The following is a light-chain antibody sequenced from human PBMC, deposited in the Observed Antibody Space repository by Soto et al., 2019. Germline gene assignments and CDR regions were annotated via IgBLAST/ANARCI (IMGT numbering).Light chain of an antibody. J-gene: IGLJ3*02. CDR3: SSYTTTPTPV. CDR2: EVN. V-gene: IGLV2-14*01. Sequence: QSALTQPASVSGSPGQSITISCTGTSSDIGGYNYVSWYQQHPGKAPKLIIYEVNNRPSGVSNRFSASKSGSTASLIISGIQAEDEADYYCSSYTTTPTPVFGGGTKLTVL. CDR1: SSDIGGYNY.